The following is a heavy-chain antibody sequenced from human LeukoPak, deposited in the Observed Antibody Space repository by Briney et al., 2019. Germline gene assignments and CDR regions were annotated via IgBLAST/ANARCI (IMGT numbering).Heavy chain of an antibody. CDR1: GFTFSSYA. D-gene: IGHD3-22*01. CDR3: AKEEYYYDSSGPFDY. J-gene: IGHJ4*02. Sequence: GGSLRLSCAASGFTFSSYAMSWVRQAPGKGLEWVSAISGSGGSAYYADSVKGRFTISRDNSKNTLYLQMNSLRAEDTAVYHCAKEEYYYDSSGPFDYWGQGTLVTVSS. V-gene: IGHV3-23*01. CDR2: ISGSGGSA.